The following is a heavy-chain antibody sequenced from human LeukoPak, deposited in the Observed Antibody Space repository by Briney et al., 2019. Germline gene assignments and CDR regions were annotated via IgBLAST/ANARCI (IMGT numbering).Heavy chain of an antibody. J-gene: IGHJ4*02. CDR3: ARGPRGDYDSSGYYYVPDFDY. V-gene: IGHV1-24*01. CDR1: GYTLTELS. D-gene: IGHD3-22*01. Sequence: ASVKVSCKVSGYTLTELSMHWVRQAPGKGLEWMGGFDPEDGETFYAQKFQGRVTMTEDTSTDTAYMELRSLRSDDTAVYYCARGPRGDYDSSGYYYVPDFDYWGQGTLVTVSS. CDR2: FDPEDGET.